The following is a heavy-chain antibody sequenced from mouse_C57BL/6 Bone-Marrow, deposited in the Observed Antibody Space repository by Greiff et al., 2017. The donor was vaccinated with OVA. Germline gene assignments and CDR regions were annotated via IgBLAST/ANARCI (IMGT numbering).Heavy chain of an antibody. CDR1: GYTFTDYY. Sequence: VQLQQSGPELVKPGASVKISCKASGYTFTDYYMNWVKQSHGKSLEWIGDINPNNGGTSYNQKFKGKATLTVDKSSSTAYMELRSLTSEDSAVYYCARQLRPAWCAYWGQGTLVTVSA. V-gene: IGHV1-26*01. CDR3: ARQLRPAWCAY. D-gene: IGHD3-2*02. CDR2: INPNNGGT. J-gene: IGHJ3*01.